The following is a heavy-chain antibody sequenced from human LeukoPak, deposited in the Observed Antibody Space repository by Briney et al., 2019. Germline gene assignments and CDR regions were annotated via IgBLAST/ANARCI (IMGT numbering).Heavy chain of an antibody. V-gene: IGHV3-64*01. CDR2: ISSNGGST. J-gene: IGHJ6*02. CDR3: ARRRTGYYYGMDV. Sequence: GGSLRLSCAASGFTFSSYAMHWVRQAPGKGLEYVSTISSNGGSTSYANSVKGRFTISRDNSKNTLYLQMGSLRAEDMAVYYCARRRTGYYYGMDVWGQGTTVTVSS. D-gene: IGHD1-1*01. CDR1: GFTFSSYA.